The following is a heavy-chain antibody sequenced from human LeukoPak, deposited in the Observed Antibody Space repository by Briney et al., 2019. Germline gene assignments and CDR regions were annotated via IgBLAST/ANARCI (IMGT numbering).Heavy chain of an antibody. CDR1: GGTFSSYA. Sequence: ASVKVSCKASGGTFSSYAISWVRQAPGQGLEWMGWISANNGNTKYEQRLQGRVTMTTDTSTSTAYMELRSLRSDDTAVYYCARVLGSRYYYDGSGYVDYWGQGTLVTVSS. J-gene: IGHJ4*02. D-gene: IGHD3-22*01. CDR3: ARVLGSRYYYDGSGYVDY. V-gene: IGHV1-18*01. CDR2: ISANNGNT.